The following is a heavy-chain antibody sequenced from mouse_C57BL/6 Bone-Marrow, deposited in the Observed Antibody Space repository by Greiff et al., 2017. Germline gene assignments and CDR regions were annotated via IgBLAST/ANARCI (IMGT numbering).Heavy chain of an antibody. CDR1: GYTFTSYT. J-gene: IGHJ4*01. CDR3: ARRYGSSYYAMDY. V-gene: IGHV1-4*01. D-gene: IGHD1-1*01. Sequence: VQLQQSGAELARPGASVKMSCKASGYTFTSYTMHWVKQRPGQGLEWIGYINPSSGYTKYNQKFKDKATLTADKSSSTAYMQLSSLTSEDSAVYDCARRYGSSYYAMDYWGQGTSVTVSS. CDR2: INPSSGYT.